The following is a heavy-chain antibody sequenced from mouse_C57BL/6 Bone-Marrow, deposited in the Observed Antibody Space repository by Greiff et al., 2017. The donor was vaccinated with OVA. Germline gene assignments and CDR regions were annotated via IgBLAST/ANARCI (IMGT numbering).Heavy chain of an antibody. CDR3: VFYDYAFAY. J-gene: IGHJ3*01. V-gene: IGHV1-54*01. CDR1: GYAFTNYL. D-gene: IGHD2-4*01. Sequence: VQGVESGAELVRPGTSVKVSCKASGYAFTNYLIEWVKQRPGQGLEWIGVINPGSGGTNYNEKFKGKATLTADKSSSTAYMQLSSLTSEDSAVYFCVFYDYAFAYWGQGTLVTVSA. CDR2: INPGSGGT.